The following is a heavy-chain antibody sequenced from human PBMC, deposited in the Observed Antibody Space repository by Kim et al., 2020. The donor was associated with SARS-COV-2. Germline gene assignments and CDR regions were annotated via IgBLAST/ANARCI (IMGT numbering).Heavy chain of an antibody. V-gene: IGHV5-51*01. D-gene: IGHD3-10*01. CDR3: ARQGKQINAFDI. Sequence: RYSPSFQGQVTISADKSISTAYLQWSSLKASDTAMYYCARQGKQINAFDIWGQGTMVTVSS. J-gene: IGHJ3*02.